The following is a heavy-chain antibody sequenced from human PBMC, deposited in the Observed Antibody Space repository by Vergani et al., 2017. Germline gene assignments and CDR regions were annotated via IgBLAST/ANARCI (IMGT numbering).Heavy chain of an antibody. Sequence: QLQLQESGPGLVKPSATLSLTCSVSGASIRSSNYYWGWIRQPPGKGLEWIASIYYSGSTYYNPSLKSRVTISVDTSKNQFSLKLSSVTAADTAVYFCAGHYTVEWLVKLGWIAPWGQGILVTVSS. J-gene: IGHJ5*02. V-gene: IGHV4-39*01. D-gene: IGHD6-19*01. CDR3: AGHYTVEWLVKLGWIAP. CDR2: IYYSGST. CDR1: GASIRSSNYY.